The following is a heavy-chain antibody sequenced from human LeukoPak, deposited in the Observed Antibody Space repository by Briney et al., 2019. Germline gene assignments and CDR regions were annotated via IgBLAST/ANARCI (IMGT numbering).Heavy chain of an antibody. CDR1: GFTFSSYA. D-gene: IGHD6-13*01. CDR2: ISYDGSNK. CDR3: AKGSVAAAGPRGFFDY. J-gene: IGHJ4*02. V-gene: IGHV3-30-3*01. Sequence: GRSLRLSCAASGFTFSSYAMHWARQAPGKGLEWVAVISYDGSNKYYADSVKGRFTISRDNSKNTLYLQMNSLRAEDTAVYYCAKGSVAAAGPRGFFDYWGQGTLVTVSS.